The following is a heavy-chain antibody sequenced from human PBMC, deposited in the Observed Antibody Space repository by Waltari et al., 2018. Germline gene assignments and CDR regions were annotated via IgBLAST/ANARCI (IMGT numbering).Heavy chain of an antibody. Sequence: EVHLLESGGGLVQPGGSLRLSCGASGFTFTSYAMTCVRQAPGKGLEWVSAITGSGESTYYAESVKGRFTLARDNSKNTVYLQMNSLRAEDTAVYYCAKDRVGVFDFWGQGTMVTVSS. D-gene: IGHD3-3*01. CDR3: AKDRVGVFDF. CDR2: ITGSGEST. V-gene: IGHV3-23*01. CDR1: GFTFTSYA. J-gene: IGHJ3*01.